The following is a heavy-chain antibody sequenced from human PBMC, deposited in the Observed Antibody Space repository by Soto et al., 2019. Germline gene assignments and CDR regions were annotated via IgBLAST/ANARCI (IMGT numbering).Heavy chain of an antibody. D-gene: IGHD1-1*01. J-gene: IGHJ4*02. CDR3: AAGGTRWLHSPFDY. CDR2: FDPEDGET. Sequence: QVQLLQSGAEVKKPGASVKVSCKVSGHTLTELSMHWVRQAPGRGLEWMGGFDPEDGETISAQKFQGRVTMTEDTSTDSTYMELTSLRSEDTAVYYCAAGGTRWLHSPFDYWGQGTLVTVSP. V-gene: IGHV1-24*01. CDR1: GHTLTELS.